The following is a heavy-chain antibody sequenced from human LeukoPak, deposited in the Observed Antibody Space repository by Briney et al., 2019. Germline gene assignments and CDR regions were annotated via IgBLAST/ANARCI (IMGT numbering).Heavy chain of an antibody. J-gene: IGHJ4*02. Sequence: GGSLRLSCSASGFRFSDHAMHWVRQSPGRGLEWLAFISHDGGNKYYAESVEGRFTIPRANSKNTVYLQLSGLRAEDTALYYCASEFSAGYDFWGQGTRVSVSS. CDR1: GFRFSDHA. CDR2: ISHDGGNK. V-gene: IGHV3-30*15. CDR3: ASEFSAGYDF. D-gene: IGHD3-10*01.